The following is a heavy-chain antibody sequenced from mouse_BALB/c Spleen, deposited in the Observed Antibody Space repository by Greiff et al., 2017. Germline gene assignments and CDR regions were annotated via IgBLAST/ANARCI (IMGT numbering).Heavy chain of an antibody. CDR1: GDSITSGY. D-gene: IGHD2-4*01. Sequence: EVHLVESGPSLVKPSQTLSLTCSVTGDSITSGYWNWIRKFPGNKLEYMGYISYSGSTYYNPSLKSRISITRDTSKNQYYLQLNSVTTEDTATYYCARGGLRRENYFDYWGQGTTLTVSS. CDR3: ARGGLRRENYFDY. J-gene: IGHJ2*01. V-gene: IGHV3-8*02. CDR2: ISYSGST.